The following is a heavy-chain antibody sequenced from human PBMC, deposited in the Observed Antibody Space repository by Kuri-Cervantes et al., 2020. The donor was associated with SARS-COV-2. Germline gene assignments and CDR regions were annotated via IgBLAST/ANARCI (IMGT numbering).Heavy chain of an antibody. CDR1: GFIFSSHS. D-gene: IGHD2-2*01. Sequence: GESLKISCAASGFIFSSHSMNWVRQAPGKGLEWVSYISSSSSTIYYADSVKGRFTISRDNAKNSLYLQMNSLRAEDTAVYYCIVVVPAAFDYWGQGTLVTVSS. CDR3: IVVVPAAFDY. CDR2: ISSSSSTI. V-gene: IGHV3-48*01. J-gene: IGHJ4*02.